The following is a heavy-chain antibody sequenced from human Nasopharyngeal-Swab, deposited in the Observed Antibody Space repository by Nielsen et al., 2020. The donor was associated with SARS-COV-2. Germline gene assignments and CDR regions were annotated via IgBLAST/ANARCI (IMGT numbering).Heavy chain of an antibody. J-gene: IGHJ4*02. D-gene: IGHD3-16*01. CDR2: IKEDGSEK. CDR1: GFTFSSYW. Sequence: ESLKISCAASGFTFSSYWMSWVRQAPGKGLEWVAYIKEDGSEKYFVDSVKGRFTISRDNAKNSLYLQMNSLRAEDTAVYHCARDYTRFDYWGQGTLVTVSS. V-gene: IGHV3-7*05. CDR3: ARDYTRFDY.